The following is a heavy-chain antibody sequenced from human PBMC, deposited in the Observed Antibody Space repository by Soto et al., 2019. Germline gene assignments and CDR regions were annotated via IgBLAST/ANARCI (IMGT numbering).Heavy chain of an antibody. Sequence: QVQLVESGGGVVQPGRSLRLSCAASGFTFRDYGMHWVRQAPGKGLEWVAMIWYDGSKEYYADSVKGRFTISRDNSKNALYLEMNSLRAEDTATYYCARDGSGPQVRYFGLWGRGTLVTVSS. J-gene: IGHJ2*01. CDR1: GFTFRDYG. CDR3: ARDGSGPQVRYFGL. D-gene: IGHD3-3*01. V-gene: IGHV3-33*01. CDR2: IWYDGSKE.